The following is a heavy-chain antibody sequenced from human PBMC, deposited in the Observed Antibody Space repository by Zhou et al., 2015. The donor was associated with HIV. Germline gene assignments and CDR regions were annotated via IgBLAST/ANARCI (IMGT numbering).Heavy chain of an antibody. CDR2: IIPILGIA. D-gene: IGHD2-2*01. Sequence: QVQLVQSGAEVKKPGSSVKVSCKASGGTFSSYTISWVRQAPGQGLEWMGRIIPILGIANYAQKFQGRVTITADKSTSTAYMELSSLRSEDTAVYYCATYCSSTSCYGGYGGMDVWGQGTTVTVSS. V-gene: IGHV1-69*02. CDR1: GGTFSSYT. CDR3: ATYCSSTSCYGGYGGMDV. J-gene: IGHJ6*02.